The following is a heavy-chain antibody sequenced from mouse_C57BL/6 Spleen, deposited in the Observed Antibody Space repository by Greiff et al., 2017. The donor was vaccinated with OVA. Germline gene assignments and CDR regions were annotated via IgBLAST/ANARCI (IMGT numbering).Heavy chain of an antibody. V-gene: IGHV3-6*01. D-gene: IGHD4-1*01. J-gene: IGHJ3*01. CDR1: GYSITSGYY. CDR2: ISYDGSN. Sequence: VQLQQSGPGLVKPSQSLSLTCSVTGYSITSGYYWNWIRQLPGNKLEWMGYISYDGSNNYNPSLKNRISITRDTSKNQFFLKLNSVTTEDTATYYCASWDGGWFAYWGQGTLVTVSA. CDR3: ASWDGGWFAY.